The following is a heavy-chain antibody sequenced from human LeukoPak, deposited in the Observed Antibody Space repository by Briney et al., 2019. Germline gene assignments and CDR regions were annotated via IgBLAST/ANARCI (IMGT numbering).Heavy chain of an antibody. CDR1: GYTFTSYD. J-gene: IGHJ1*01. CDR2: ISAYNGNT. D-gene: IGHD3-10*01. CDR3: ARVDPSYGSGSYYGVQYFQH. V-gene: IGHV1-18*01. Sequence: GASVKVSCKASGYTFTSYDINWVRQATGQGLEWMGWISAYNGNTNYAQKLQGRVTMTTDTSTSTAYMELRSLRSDDTAVYYCARVDPSYGSGSYYGVQYFQHWGQGTLVTVSS.